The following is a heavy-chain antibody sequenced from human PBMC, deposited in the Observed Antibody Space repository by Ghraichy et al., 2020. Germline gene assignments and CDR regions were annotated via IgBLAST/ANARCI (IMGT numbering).Heavy chain of an antibody. J-gene: IGHJ4*02. D-gene: IGHD3-10*01. V-gene: IGHV4-4*02. Sequence: SETLSLTCAVSGGSISSSNWWSWVRQPPGKGLEWIGEIYHSGSTNYNPSLKSRVTISVDKSKNQFSLKLSSVTAADTAVYYCARSPLDYYYGSGSYYDYWGQGTLVTVSS. CDR3: ARSPLDYYYGSGSYYDY. CDR1: GGSISSSNW. CDR2: IYHSGST.